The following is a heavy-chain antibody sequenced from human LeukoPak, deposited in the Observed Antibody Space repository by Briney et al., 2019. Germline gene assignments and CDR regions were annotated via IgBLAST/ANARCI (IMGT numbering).Heavy chain of an antibody. Sequence: GGSLRLSCTASGFTFSNYAMSWVRQAPGKGLEWVSAISGGGGGTYYADSVKGRFTISRDNSKNTLYLQMHSLRAEDTAVYYCAKHDTGYYSAYWGQGTLVTVSS. CDR3: AKHDTGYYSAY. CDR1: GFTFSNYA. D-gene: IGHD3-22*01. V-gene: IGHV3-23*01. CDR2: ISGGGGGT. J-gene: IGHJ4*02.